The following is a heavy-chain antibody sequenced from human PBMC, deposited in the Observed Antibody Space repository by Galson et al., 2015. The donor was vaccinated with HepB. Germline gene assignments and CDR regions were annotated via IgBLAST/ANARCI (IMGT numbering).Heavy chain of an antibody. CDR2: ISYDGSIK. V-gene: IGHV3-30*04. CDR3: ARDADYYDTDGYWYYFDY. CDR1: GFTFSSYA. J-gene: IGHJ4*02. Sequence: SLRLSCAASGFTFSSYAMHWIRQAPGKGLEWVALISYDGSIKDYADSVKGRFTISRDTSKNMLFLQMISLRAEDTAVYYCARDADYYDTDGYWYYFDYWGQGTLVTVSS. D-gene: IGHD3-22*01.